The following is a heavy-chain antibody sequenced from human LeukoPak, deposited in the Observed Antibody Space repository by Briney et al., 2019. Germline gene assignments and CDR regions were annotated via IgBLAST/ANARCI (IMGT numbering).Heavy chain of an antibody. D-gene: IGHD5-18*01. V-gene: IGHV3-74*01. Sequence: GGSLRLSCAAPGFTFSSYWMHWVRQAPGKGLVWVSRINSDGSSTSYADSVKGRFTISRDNAKNTLYLQMNSLRAEDTAVYYCARDVGGYSYVYWFDPWGQGTLVTVSS. J-gene: IGHJ5*02. CDR3: ARDVGGYSYVYWFDP. CDR2: INSDGSST. CDR1: GFTFSSYW.